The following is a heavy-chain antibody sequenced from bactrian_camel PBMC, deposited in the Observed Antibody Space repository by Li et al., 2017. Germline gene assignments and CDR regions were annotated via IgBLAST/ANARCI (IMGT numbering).Heavy chain of an antibody. J-gene: IGHJ4*01. Sequence: HVQLVESGGGSVQAGGSLRLSCLASEYLFSVYQMAWFRQAPGKEREGVASINSGGGPTYYADSVKGRFTLSEDSAKNTLYLQMDALKPEDTAIYYCAVKYANNCRRFELFNALGSGNPGHRL. V-gene: IGHV3S1*01. CDR3: AVKYANNCRRFELFNA. CDR2: INSGGGPT. CDR1: EYLFSVYQ. D-gene: IGHD6*01.